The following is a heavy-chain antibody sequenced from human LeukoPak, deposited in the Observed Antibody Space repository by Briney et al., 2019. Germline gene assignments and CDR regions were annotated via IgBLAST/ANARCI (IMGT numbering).Heavy chain of an antibody. CDR1: GFTFSSYS. CDR3: AKGYSFLGTLDY. V-gene: IGHV3-23*01. D-gene: IGHD3-3*01. J-gene: IGHJ4*02. Sequence: GGSLRLSCAASGFTFSSYSMNWVRQAPGKGLEWVSSISGSGGSTYYADSVKGRFTISRDNSKNTLYLQMNSLRAEDTAVYYCAKGYSFLGTLDYWGQGTLVTVSS. CDR2: ISGSGGST.